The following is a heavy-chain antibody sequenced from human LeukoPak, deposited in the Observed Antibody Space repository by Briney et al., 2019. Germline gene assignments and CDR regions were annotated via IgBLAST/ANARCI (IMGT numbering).Heavy chain of an antibody. Sequence: SETLSLTCTVSGGSISSSSYYWGWIRQPPGKGLEWIGSIYYSGSTYYNPSLKSRVTISVDTSKNQFSLKLSSVTAADTAVYYCARLLEKNCSSTSCYTGRSTYYFDYWGQGTLVTVSS. V-gene: IGHV4-39*01. J-gene: IGHJ4*02. CDR3: ARLLEKNCSSTSCYTGRSTYYFDY. CDR1: GGSISSSSYY. CDR2: IYYSGST. D-gene: IGHD2-2*02.